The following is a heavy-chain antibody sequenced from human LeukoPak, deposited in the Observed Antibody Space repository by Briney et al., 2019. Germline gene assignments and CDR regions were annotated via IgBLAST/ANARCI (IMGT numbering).Heavy chain of an antibody. Sequence: SQTLSLTCTVSARSIISYYWSCIRHPPGKVLEWIGYISYSGTTNYNPSLKSRVTISVDTSRNQFSLKLSSVTAADTAVYYCARHGVYYASGSPSLDYWGQGTLVTVSS. J-gene: IGHJ4*02. CDR2: ISYSGTT. CDR1: ARSIISYY. V-gene: IGHV4-59*08. CDR3: ARHGVYYASGSPSLDY. D-gene: IGHD3-10*01.